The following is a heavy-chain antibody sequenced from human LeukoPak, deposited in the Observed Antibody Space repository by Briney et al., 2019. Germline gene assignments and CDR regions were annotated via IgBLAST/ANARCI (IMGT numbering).Heavy chain of an antibody. J-gene: IGHJ4*02. CDR3: ARVPHAMVRGVIITEPYFDY. CDR1: GLTFSSYS. Sequence: GGSLRLSCAASGLTFSSYSMNWVRQAPGKGLEWVSSISSSSNYIYYADSVKGRFTISRDNAKNSLYLQMNSLRAEDTAVYYCARVPHAMVRGVIITEPYFDYWGQGTLVTVSS. D-gene: IGHD3-10*01. V-gene: IGHV3-21*01. CDR2: ISSSSNYI.